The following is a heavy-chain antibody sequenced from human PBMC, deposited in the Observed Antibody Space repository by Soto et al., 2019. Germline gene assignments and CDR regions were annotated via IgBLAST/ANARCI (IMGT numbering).Heavy chain of an antibody. Sequence: QLQLQESGSGLVKPSQTLSLTCAVSGGSISSGGYSWSWIRQPPGKGMAWIGYIYHSGSTYYNPSLKIRVTISVDRANNQFSLKLSSVTAAYTAVYYCARGSSSYPYYFDYWGQGTLVTFSS. CDR3: ARGSSSYPYYFDY. D-gene: IGHD3-22*01. J-gene: IGHJ4*02. CDR1: GGSISSGGYS. V-gene: IGHV4-30-2*01. CDR2: IYHSGST.